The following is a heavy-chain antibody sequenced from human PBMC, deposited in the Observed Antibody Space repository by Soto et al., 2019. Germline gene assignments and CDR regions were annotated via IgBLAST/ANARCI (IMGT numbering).Heavy chain of an antibody. CDR2: IDWDDDK. CDR3: ARIRDYDISDYYFDY. J-gene: IGHJ4*02. Sequence: SGPTLVNPTQTLTLTFTFSGFSLSTSGMCVSWIRQPPGKALEWLALIDWDDDKYYSTSLXTRLTISKDTSKNQVVLTMTIMDPLDTATYYCARIRDYDISDYYFDYCGQGTLVTVSS. D-gene: IGHD3-22*01. CDR1: GFSLSTSGMC. V-gene: IGHV2-70*01.